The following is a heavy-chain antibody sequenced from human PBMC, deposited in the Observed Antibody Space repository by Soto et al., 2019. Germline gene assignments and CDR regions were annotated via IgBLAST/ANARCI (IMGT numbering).Heavy chain of an antibody. J-gene: IGHJ4*02. CDR3: ARRRTPDY. CDR1: GGSISSYY. CDR2: IYYSGST. Sequence: QVQLQESGPGLVKPSETLSLTCTVSGGSISSYYWSWIRQPPGKGLEWIGYIYYSGSTNYNPSLKSRDTISVDTSKNQFSLKLCSVNAADTAVYYCARRRTPDYWGQGTLVTVSS. V-gene: IGHV4-59*01.